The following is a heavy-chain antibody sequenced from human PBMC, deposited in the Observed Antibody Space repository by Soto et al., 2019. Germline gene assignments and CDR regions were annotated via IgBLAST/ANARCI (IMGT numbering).Heavy chain of an antibody. CDR1: GGTFRSYT. J-gene: IGHJ4*02. CDR3: ARDFRGIYCSGRSCYDYFAY. CDR2: IIPILRIA. V-gene: IGHV1-69*04. Sequence: GASVEVSCEDCGGTFRSYTMSWARQEHGQGLEWMASIIPILRIANYAQNFQGRVTITADKSTSTAYMELSSLRSEDTAVYYCARDFRGIYCSGRSCYDYFAYWGQGTLVTVSS. D-gene: IGHD2-15*01.